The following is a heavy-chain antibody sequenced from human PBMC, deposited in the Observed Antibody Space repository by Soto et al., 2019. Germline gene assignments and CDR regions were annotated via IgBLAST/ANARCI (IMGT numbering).Heavy chain of an antibody. CDR2: IYYSGSS. CDR3: ARGTMLRGPGYYYAMDV. Sequence: TLSLTYTVSGDSISRNGYFWTWIRQHPGKGLEWIGYIYYSGSSYYNPSLKSRVIISVDTSKNHFSLNLTAVTAADTAVYYCARGTMLRGPGYYYAMDVWGQGTTVTVSS. CDR1: GDSISRNGYF. D-gene: IGHD3-10*01. V-gene: IGHV4-31*03. J-gene: IGHJ6*02.